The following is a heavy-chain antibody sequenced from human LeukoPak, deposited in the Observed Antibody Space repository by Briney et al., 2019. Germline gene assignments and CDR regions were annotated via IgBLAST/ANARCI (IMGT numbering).Heavy chain of an antibody. V-gene: IGHV1-18*01. CDR1: GYTFINYG. J-gene: IGHJ4*02. D-gene: IGHD1-26*01. CDR2: ISAYNGNT. CDR3: NLVGATGGEDY. Sequence: ASVKVSCKASGYTFINYGISWVRQAPGQGLEWMGWISAYNGNTNYAQKLQGRVTMTTDTSTSTAYMELRSLRSDDTAVYYCNLVGATGGEDYWGQGTLVTVSS.